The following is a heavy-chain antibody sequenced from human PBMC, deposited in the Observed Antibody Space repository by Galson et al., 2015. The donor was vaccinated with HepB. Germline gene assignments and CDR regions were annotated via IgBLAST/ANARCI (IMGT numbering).Heavy chain of an antibody. D-gene: IGHD6-13*01. CDR2: IYYSGST. Sequence: ETLSLTCTVSGGSISSYYWSWIRQPPGKGLEWIGYIYYSGSTNYNPSLKSRVTISVDTSKNQFSLKLSSVTAADTAVYYCARVTRSWYVPDYWGQGTLVTVSS. CDR1: GGSISSYY. J-gene: IGHJ4*02. CDR3: ARVTRSWYVPDY. V-gene: IGHV4-59*01.